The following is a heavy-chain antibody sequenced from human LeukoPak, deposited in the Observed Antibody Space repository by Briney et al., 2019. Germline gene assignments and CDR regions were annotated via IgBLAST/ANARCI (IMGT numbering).Heavy chain of an antibody. CDR2: IRYDGSNK. Sequence: GGSLRLSCAASGFTFSSYGMHWVRQAPGKGLEWVAFIRYDGSNKYYADSVKGRFTISRDNSKNTLYLQMNSLRAEDTAVYYCAKDCDSSSPDAFDIWGQGTMVTVSS. D-gene: IGHD6-6*01. V-gene: IGHV3-30*02. J-gene: IGHJ3*02. CDR1: GFTFSSYG. CDR3: AKDCDSSSPDAFDI.